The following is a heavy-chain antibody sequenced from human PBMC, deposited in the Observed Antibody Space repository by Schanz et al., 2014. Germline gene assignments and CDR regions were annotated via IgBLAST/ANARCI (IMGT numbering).Heavy chain of an antibody. CDR3: ARDQIMAAAGRVDS. Sequence: VQLVESGGGLVQPGGSLRLSCAASGFTFSIYGMSWVRQAPGKGLEWVSSISHSGGSKYYADSVKGRFTISRDNSENTLYLQMSSLSADDTAVYYCARDQIMAAAGRVDSWGHGTLVIVSS. CDR1: GFTFSIYG. J-gene: IGHJ5*01. CDR2: ISHSGGSK. D-gene: IGHD6-13*01. V-gene: IGHV3-23*04.